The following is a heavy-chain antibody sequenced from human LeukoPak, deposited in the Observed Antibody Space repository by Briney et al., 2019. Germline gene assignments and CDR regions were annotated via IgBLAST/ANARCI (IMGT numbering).Heavy chain of an antibody. CDR1: GFSFSYYS. V-gene: IGHV3-21*01. CDR2: ISSITSSRTFI. D-gene: IGHD6-13*01. CDR3: ARDGGIAPTGTVTYYYYYMDV. Sequence: GGSLRLSCTASGFSFSYYSMNWVRQAPGKRLEWVASISSITSSRTFIYYPDSVKGRFTISRDNAQSSLFLQMNSLRAEDTAVYYCARDGGIAPTGTVTYYYYYMDVWGKGTTVTVSS. J-gene: IGHJ6*03.